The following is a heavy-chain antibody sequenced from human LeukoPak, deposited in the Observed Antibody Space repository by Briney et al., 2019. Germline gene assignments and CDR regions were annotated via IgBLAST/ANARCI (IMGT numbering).Heavy chain of an antibody. Sequence: PGRSLRLSCAASGFTFDDYAMHWVRQAPGKGLEWVSSITGSGGSTYYADSVKGRLTISRDNSKNTLYLQMNNLRAEDTAVYYCAKGMGIQLERRGTGYYFDYWGQGTLVTVSS. V-gene: IGHV3-23*01. D-gene: IGHD1-1*01. CDR3: AKGMGIQLERRGTGYYFDY. CDR1: GFTFDDYA. J-gene: IGHJ4*02. CDR2: ITGSGGST.